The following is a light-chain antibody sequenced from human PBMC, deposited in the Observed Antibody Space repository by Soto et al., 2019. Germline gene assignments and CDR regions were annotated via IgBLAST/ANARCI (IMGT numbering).Light chain of an antibody. J-gene: IGKJ1*01. V-gene: IGKV3-15*01. Sequence: EIVMTQSPATLSVSPGEGATLSCRASQSVSSKLAWYQQKPGQAPRLLIYGASTRATGIPARFSGSGSGTEFTLIISSLQSEDSAVYYCQQYNSWLWTFGQETKVEIK. CDR2: GAS. CDR1: QSVSSK. CDR3: QQYNSWLWT.